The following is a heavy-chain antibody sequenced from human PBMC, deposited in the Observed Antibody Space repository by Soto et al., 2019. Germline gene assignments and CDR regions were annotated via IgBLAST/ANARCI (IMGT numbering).Heavy chain of an antibody. D-gene: IGHD3-3*01. CDR3: ARVGVTIFGVVKKSSDY. CDR2: ISAYNGNT. CDR1: GYTFTSYG. J-gene: IGHJ4*02. Sequence: ASVKVSCKASGYTFTSYGISWVRQAPGQGLEWMGWISAYNGNTNYAQKLQGRVTMTTDTSTSTAYMELRSLRSDDTAVYYCARVGVTIFGVVKKSSDYGGQGTLVTVSS. V-gene: IGHV1-18*01.